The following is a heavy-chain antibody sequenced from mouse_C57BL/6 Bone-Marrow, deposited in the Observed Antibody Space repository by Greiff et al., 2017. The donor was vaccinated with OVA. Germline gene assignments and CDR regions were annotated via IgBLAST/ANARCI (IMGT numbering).Heavy chain of an antibody. CDR2: FYPGSGSI. J-gene: IGHJ1*03. CDR1: GYTFTEYT. CDR3: ARHEEEDYDRWYFDV. Sequence: LVESGAELVKPGASVKLSCKASGYTFTEYTIHWVKQRSGQGLEWIGWFYPGSGSIKYNEKFKDKATLTADKSSSTVYMELSRLTSEDSAVYFCARHEEEDYDRWYFDVWGTGTTVTVSS. D-gene: IGHD2-4*01. V-gene: IGHV1-62-2*01.